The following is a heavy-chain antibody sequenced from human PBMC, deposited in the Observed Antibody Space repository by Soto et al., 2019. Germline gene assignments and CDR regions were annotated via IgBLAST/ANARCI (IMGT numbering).Heavy chain of an antibody. J-gene: IGHJ4*02. D-gene: IGHD3-10*01. V-gene: IGHV3-23*01. CDR3: AKMLTMVRGVTGLRDFDF. Sequence: EVQLLEAGGNLIQPGGSLRLSCAASGFTFSSYAMSWVRQAPGQGLEWLSAISGPGATIYYADSVKGRFTISRDNSTNTRYLQMNSLTAEDTAVYYCAKMLTMVRGVTGLRDFDFWGQGTLVTVSS. CDR1: GFTFSSYA. CDR2: ISGPGATI.